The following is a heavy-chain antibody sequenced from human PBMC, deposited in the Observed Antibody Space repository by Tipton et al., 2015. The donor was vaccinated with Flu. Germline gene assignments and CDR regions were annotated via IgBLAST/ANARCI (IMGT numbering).Heavy chain of an antibody. V-gene: IGHV4-39*07. CDR1: GGSISSSSYY. CDR3: ARTRGYDAFDI. CDR2: IYYSGST. D-gene: IGHD5-12*01. J-gene: IGHJ3*02. Sequence: LRLSCTVSGGSISSSSYYWGWIRQPPGKGLEWIGSIYYSGSTYYNPSLKSRVTISVDTSKNQFSLKLSSVNAADTAVYYCARTRGYDAFDIWGQGTMVTVSS.